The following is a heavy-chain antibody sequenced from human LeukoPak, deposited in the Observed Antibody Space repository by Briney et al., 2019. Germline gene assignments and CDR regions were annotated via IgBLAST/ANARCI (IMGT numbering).Heavy chain of an antibody. J-gene: IGHJ5*02. CDR1: GFTFSDYY. CDR2: ISSSGSTI. CDR3: ARAKSSSWFNWFDP. Sequence: PGGSLRLSCAASGFTFSDYYMSWIRQAPGKGLEWVSYISSSGSTIYYADSVKGRFTISRDNAKNSLYLQMNSLRAEDTAVYYCARAKSSSWFNWFDPWGQGTLVTVSS. V-gene: IGHV3-11*04. D-gene: IGHD6-13*01.